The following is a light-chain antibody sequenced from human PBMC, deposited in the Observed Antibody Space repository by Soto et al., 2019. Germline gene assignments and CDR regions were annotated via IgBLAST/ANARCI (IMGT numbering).Light chain of an antibody. V-gene: IGLV2-14*01. CDR1: SSDVGGYNY. Sequence: QSVLTQPASVSGSPGQSITISCTGTSSDVGGYNYVSWYQQHPGKAPKLMICEVSNRPSGVSNRFSGSKSGNTASLTISGLQAEDEADYYCSSYTSSSIRYVFGTGTKVTVL. CDR3: SSYTSSSIRYV. J-gene: IGLJ1*01. CDR2: EVS.